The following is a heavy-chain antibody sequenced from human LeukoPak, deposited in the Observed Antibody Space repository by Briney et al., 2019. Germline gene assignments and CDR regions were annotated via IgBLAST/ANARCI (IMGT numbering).Heavy chain of an antibody. Sequence: SETLSLTCAVYGGSISSYYWSWIRQPPGKGLEWIGYIYYSGSTNYNPSLKSRVTISVDTSKNQFSLKLSSVTAADTAVYYCARGRDSSGYYYGSHDYRGQGTLVTVSS. CDR1: GGSISSYY. D-gene: IGHD3-22*01. J-gene: IGHJ4*02. CDR3: ARGRDSSGYYYGSHDY. V-gene: IGHV4-59*01. CDR2: IYYSGST.